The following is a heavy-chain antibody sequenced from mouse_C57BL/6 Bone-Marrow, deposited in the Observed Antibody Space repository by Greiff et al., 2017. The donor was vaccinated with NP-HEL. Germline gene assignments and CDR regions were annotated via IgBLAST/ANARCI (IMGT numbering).Heavy chain of an antibody. V-gene: IGHV1-22*01. CDR3: AREENDYPHWCFDV. CDR1: GYTFTDYN. CDR2: INPNNGRT. J-gene: IGHJ1*03. D-gene: IGHD2-4*01. Sequence: VQLQQSGPELVKPGASVKMSCKASGYTFTDYNMHWVKQSHGKSLEWIGYINPNNGRTSSNQKFKRKATLTVNKSSSTAYMELRSLTSEDSAVYYCAREENDYPHWCFDVWGTGTTVTVSS.